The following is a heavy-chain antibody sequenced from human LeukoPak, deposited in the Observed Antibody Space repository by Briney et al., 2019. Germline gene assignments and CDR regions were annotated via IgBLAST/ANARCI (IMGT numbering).Heavy chain of an antibody. Sequence: PGGSLRLSCAASGFTFSSYSMNWVRQAPGKGLEWVSSISSSSSYIYYADSVKGRFTISRDNAKNSLYLQMNSLRAEDTAVYYCARDRNIVVVVAAMDVWGQGTTVTVSS. J-gene: IGHJ6*02. V-gene: IGHV3-21*01. CDR3: ARDRNIVVVVAAMDV. CDR1: GFTFSSYS. CDR2: ISSSSSYI. D-gene: IGHD2-15*01.